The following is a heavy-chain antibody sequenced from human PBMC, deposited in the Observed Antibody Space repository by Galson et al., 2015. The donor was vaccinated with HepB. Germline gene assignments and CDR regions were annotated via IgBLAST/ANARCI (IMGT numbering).Heavy chain of an antibody. J-gene: IGHJ4*02. CDR2: IKSKTDGGTT. V-gene: IGHV3-15*01. D-gene: IGHD2-2*01. CDR3: TTDIVVVPAAGGPGPDDY. Sequence: SLRLSCAASGFTFSNAWMSWVRQAPGKGLEWVGRIKSKTDGGTTDYAAPVKGRFTISRDDSKNTLYLQMNSLKTEDTAVYYCTTDIVVVPAAGGPGPDDYWGQGTLVTVSS. CDR1: GFTFSNAW.